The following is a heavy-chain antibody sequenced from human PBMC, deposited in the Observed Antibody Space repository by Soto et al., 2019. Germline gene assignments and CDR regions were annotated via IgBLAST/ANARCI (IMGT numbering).Heavy chain of an antibody. D-gene: IGHD5-12*01. Sequence: SSETLSLTCTVSGGSVSSGDYFWSWLRQSPGKRLEWIAYIYYSGSTNYNPSLKSRATISVDTSKSQVSLTLTSMTAADAALYYCARSPDYYYYGFDVWGQGTAVTVSS. J-gene: IGHJ6*02. CDR2: IYYSGST. V-gene: IGHV4-61*08. CDR1: GGSVSSGDYF. CDR3: ARSPDYYYYGFDV.